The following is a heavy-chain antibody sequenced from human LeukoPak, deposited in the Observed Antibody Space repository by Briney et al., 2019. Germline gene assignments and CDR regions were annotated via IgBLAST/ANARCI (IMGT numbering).Heavy chain of an antibody. CDR2: ISYDGRDK. Sequence: GGSLRLSCAASGFTFSTYAMHWVRQAPGKGLEWVSVISYDGRDKKYADSVKGRFSISRDNPENTLYLQMDSLRSEDTAMYYCAKDSGNFANYYFDHWGQGTLVTVSS. V-gene: IGHV3-30*04. J-gene: IGHJ4*02. D-gene: IGHD1-26*01. CDR1: GFTFSTYA. CDR3: AKDSGNFANYYFDH.